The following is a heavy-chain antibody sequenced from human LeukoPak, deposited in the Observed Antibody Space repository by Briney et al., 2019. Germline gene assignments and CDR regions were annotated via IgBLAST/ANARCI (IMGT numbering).Heavy chain of an antibody. CDR3: PRETGYCSSNTCYYFDY. V-gene: IGHV3-7*01. CDR2: IKPDGGEK. CDR1: GFTFSSYW. D-gene: IGHD2-2*01. Sequence: GGSLRLSCAASGFTFSSYWMSWVRQAPGKGLEWVANIKPDGGEKYYVDSVKGRFTISRDNAKSSLYLQMNSLRAEDTAVYYCPRETGYCSSNTCYYFDYWGQGILVTVSS. J-gene: IGHJ4*02.